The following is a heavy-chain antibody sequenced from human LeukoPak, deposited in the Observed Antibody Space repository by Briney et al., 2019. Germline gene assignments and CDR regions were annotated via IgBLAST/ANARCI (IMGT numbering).Heavy chain of an antibody. CDR3: ARSEPNDSSGYYSDAFDI. V-gene: IGHV1-3*01. J-gene: IGHJ3*02. CDR1: GYTFTSYA. CDR2: INAGNGNT. D-gene: IGHD3-22*01. Sequence: ASVKVSCKASGYTFTSYAMHWVRQAPGQRLEWMGWINAGNGNTKYSQKFQGRVTITRDTSASTAYMELSSLRSEDTAVYYCARSEPNDSSGYYSDAFDIWGQGTMVTVSS.